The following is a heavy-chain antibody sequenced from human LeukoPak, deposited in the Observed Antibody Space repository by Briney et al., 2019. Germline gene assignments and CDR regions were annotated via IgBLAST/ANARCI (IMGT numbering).Heavy chain of an antibody. D-gene: IGHD3-3*01. CDR1: GGTFSSYA. CDR2: IIPILGTA. CDR3: ARTVFLVSHYFDY. J-gene: IGHJ4*02. V-gene: IGHV1-69*13. Sequence: SVKVSCKASGGTFSSYAISWVRQAPGQGLEWMGGIIPILGTANYAQKFQGRVTITADESTSTAYMELSSLRSEDTAVYYCARTVFLVSHYFDYWGQGTLVTVSS.